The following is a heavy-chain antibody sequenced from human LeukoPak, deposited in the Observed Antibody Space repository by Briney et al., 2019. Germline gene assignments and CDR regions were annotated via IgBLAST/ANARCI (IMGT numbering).Heavy chain of an antibody. J-gene: IGHJ4*02. CDR3: ARGYPYYDSSGYYETLEY. Sequence: GASVKVSCKASGYTFTGYYMHWVRQAPGQGLEWMGWINPNSGGTNYAQKFQGRVTMTRDTSISTAYMELSRLRSDDTAVYYCARGYPYYDSSGYYETLEYWGQGTLVTVSS. CDR1: GYTFTGYY. V-gene: IGHV1-2*02. D-gene: IGHD3-22*01. CDR2: INPNSGGT.